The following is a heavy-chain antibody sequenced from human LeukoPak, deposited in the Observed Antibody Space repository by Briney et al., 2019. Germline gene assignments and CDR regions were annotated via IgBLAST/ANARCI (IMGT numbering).Heavy chain of an antibody. D-gene: IGHD6-13*01. CDR1: GFTFSSYA. V-gene: IGHV3-23*01. CDR3: AKLAAFGPEHFQH. Sequence: PGGSLRLSCAASGFTFSSYAMSWARQAPGKGLEWVSAMSGSADNTYYADSVKGRFTISRDNSKNMLYLQMNSLRAEDTAVYYCAKLAAFGPEHFQHWGQGTLVTVSS. CDR2: MSGSADNT. J-gene: IGHJ1*01.